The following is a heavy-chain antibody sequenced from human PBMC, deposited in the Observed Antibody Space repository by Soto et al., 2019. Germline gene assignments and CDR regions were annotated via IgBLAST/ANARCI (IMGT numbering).Heavy chain of an antibody. Sequence: EVQVLESGGGLVQPGGSLRLSCAGSGFTFINYAMNWVRQAPGKGLEWVSSISGGGDAAFFPDSVRGRFTISRDNSKNTVTLQMNSLGVHDTAVYYCARKILGSTTRPNYWYFDLWGRGTLVTVSS. V-gene: IGHV3-23*01. CDR3: ARKILGSTTRPNYWYFDL. D-gene: IGHD7-27*01. CDR1: GFTFINYA. CDR2: ISGGGDAA. J-gene: IGHJ2*01.